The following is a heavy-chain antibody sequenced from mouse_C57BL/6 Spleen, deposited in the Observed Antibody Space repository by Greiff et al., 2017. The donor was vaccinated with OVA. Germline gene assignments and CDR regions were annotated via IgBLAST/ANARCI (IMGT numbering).Heavy chain of an antibody. CDR2: ISSGGSYT. CDR1: GFTFSSYG. V-gene: IGHV5-6*01. CDR3: AREDGPYCAMDY. J-gene: IGHJ4*01. Sequence: EVQLVESGGDLVKPGGSLKLSCAASGFTFSSYGMSWVRQTPDKRLEWVATISSGGSYTYYPDSVKGRFTISRDNAKNTLYLQMSSLKSEDTAMYYCAREDGPYCAMDYGGQGTSVTVSS. D-gene: IGHD2-3*01.